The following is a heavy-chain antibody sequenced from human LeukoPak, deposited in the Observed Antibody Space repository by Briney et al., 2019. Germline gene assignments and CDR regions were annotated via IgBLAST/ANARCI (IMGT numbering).Heavy chain of an antibody. V-gene: IGHV4-59*01. D-gene: IGHD4-23*01. J-gene: IGHJ4*02. CDR3: ASYYGGHFDY. CDR1: GGSISSYY. Sequence: SETLSLTCTASGGSISSYYWSWIRQPPGKGLEWIGYIYYSGSTNYNPSLKSRVTISVDTSKNQFSLKLSSVTAADTAVYYCASYYGGHFDYWGQGTLVTVSS. CDR2: IYYSGST.